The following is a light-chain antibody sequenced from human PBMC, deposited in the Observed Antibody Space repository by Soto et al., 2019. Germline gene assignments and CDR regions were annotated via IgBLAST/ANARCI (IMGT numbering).Light chain of an antibody. J-gene: IGKJ1*01. CDR3: PQSTKWPPP. Sequence: RGMPKYRDTLPVSPGERATVSCRASQGVRSNLAWYQQKPGQAPRLLIYGASTRATGVPARFSGSGSGTEFTPTLRSLPSEDFAVYSCPQSTKWPPPFAEGTKVDIK. CDR2: GAS. V-gene: IGKV3-15*01. CDR1: QGVRSN.